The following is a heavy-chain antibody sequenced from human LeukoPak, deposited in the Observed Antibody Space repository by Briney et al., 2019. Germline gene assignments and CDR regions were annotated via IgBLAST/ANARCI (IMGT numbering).Heavy chain of an antibody. Sequence: PSETLSLTCTVSGGSISSYYWSWIRQPPGKGLEWIGYIYYSGSTNYNPSLKSRVTISVDTSKNQFSLRLSSVTAADTAVYYCAREGYSGYDYVAYWGQGTLVTVSS. J-gene: IGHJ4*02. CDR1: GGSISSYY. D-gene: IGHD5-12*01. V-gene: IGHV4-59*01. CDR3: AREGYSGYDYVAY. CDR2: IYYSGST.